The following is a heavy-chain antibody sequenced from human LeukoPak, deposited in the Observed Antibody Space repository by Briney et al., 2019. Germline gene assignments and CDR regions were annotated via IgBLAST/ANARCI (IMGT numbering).Heavy chain of an antibody. CDR1: GFTFSDYY. V-gene: IGHV3-30*02. CDR2: IQYDDSVK. CDR3: AQDVRIEEVPLLGPGF. D-gene: IGHD1-14*01. J-gene: IGHJ4*02. Sequence: GGSLRLSCAASGFTFSDYYMSWIRQAPGKGLEWVTFIQYDDSVKFYADSVKGRFSISRDNSKNTVYLQMNSLRSEDTGLYFCAQDVRIEEVPLLGPGFWGQGTLVTVSS.